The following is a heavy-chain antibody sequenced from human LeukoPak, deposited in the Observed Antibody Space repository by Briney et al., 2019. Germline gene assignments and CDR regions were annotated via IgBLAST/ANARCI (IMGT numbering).Heavy chain of an antibody. CDR2: ISSSSSTI. CDR3: ARVMVPAAIVSAFDI. CDR1: GFTFSSYS. Sequence: GGSLRLSCAASGFTFSSYSMDWVRQAPGKGLEWVSYISSSSSTIYYADSVKGRFTISRDNAKNSLYLQMNSLRAEDTAVYYCARVMVPAAIVSAFDIWGQGTMVTVSS. D-gene: IGHD2-2*02. V-gene: IGHV3-48*04. J-gene: IGHJ3*02.